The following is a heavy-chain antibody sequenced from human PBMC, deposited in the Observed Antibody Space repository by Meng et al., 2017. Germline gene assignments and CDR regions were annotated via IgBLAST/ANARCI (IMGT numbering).Heavy chain of an antibody. CDR3: ARLYYDSSGSWELDY. CDR1: GFTFSSYW. D-gene: IGHD3-22*01. V-gene: IGHV3-7*01. CDR2: IKQDGSEK. Sequence: GESLKISCAASGFTFSSYWMSWVRQAPGKGLEWVANIKQDGSEKYYVDSVKGRFTISRDNAKNSLYLQMNSLRAEDTAVYYCARLYYDSSGSWELDYWGQGTLVTVSS. J-gene: IGHJ4*02.